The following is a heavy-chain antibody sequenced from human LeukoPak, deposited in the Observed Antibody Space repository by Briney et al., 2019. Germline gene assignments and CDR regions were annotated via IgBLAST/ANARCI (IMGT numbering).Heavy chain of an antibody. J-gene: IGHJ5*02. V-gene: IGHV4-59*01. Sequence: SETLSLTCTVSGGSISNDFWSWIRQPPGKGLEWIGYIYYSGSTNYNPSLKSRVTISVDTSKNQFSLKLSSVTAADTAVYYCARLYSSGWYRGLYNWFDPWGQGTLVTVSS. D-gene: IGHD6-19*01. CDR3: ARLYSSGWYRGLYNWFDP. CDR1: GGSISNDF. CDR2: IYYSGST.